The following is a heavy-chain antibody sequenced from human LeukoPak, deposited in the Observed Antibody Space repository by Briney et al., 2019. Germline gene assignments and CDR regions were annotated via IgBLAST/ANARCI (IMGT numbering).Heavy chain of an antibody. D-gene: IGHD3-22*01. CDR2: IYYRGST. Sequence: PSETLSLTCTVSGGSISSSSYYWGWIRQPPGKGLEWIGTIYYRGSTYYNPSLKSRVTISVDTSKKQFSLKLSSVTAADTAVYYCARRYYYDSSGYYFDFWGQGTLVTVSS. V-gene: IGHV4-39*01. J-gene: IGHJ4*02. CDR1: GGSISSSSYY. CDR3: ARRYYYDSSGYYFDF.